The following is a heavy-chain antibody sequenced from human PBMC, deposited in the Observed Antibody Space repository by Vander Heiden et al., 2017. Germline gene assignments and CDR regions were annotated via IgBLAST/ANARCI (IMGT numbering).Heavy chain of an antibody. J-gene: IGHJ6*02. CDR1: GFTVSSTY. V-gene: IGHV3-53*02. Sequence: EVQLVETGGGLIQPGGSLRLSCAASGFTVSSTYMTWVRPGPGKGLEWCLVFYSGGVAYYADSGKGRFPPPRDKSKNTLYLQMNSLRAEDTAVYYCARYRVRGVPEGMDVWGQGTTVTVSS. D-gene: IGHD3-10*01. CDR2: FYSGGVA. CDR3: ARYRVRGVPEGMDV.